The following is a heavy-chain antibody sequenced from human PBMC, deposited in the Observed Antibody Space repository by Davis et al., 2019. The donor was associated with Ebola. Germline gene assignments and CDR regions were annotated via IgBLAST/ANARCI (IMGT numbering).Heavy chain of an antibody. CDR1: GGSISSGGYY. D-gene: IGHD2-15*01. Sequence: MPSETLSLTCTVSGGSISSGGYYWSWIRQHPGKGLEWIGEIDHSGSTNYNPSLKSRVAISVDTSKNQFSLNLNSLTAADTAVYYCARSVSGGRASDYWGHGTLVTVSS. J-gene: IGHJ4*01. CDR3: ARSVSGGRASDY. CDR2: IDHSGST. V-gene: IGHV4-31*03.